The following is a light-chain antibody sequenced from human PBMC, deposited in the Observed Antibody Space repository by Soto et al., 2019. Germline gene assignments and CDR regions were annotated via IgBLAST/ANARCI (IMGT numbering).Light chain of an antibody. CDR2: LNSDGSH. J-gene: IGLJ3*02. CDR3: QTWGAGNVV. V-gene: IGLV4-69*01. Sequence: QAVVTQSPSASASLGASVKLTCTLSSGHSNYAIAWHQQPPEKGPRFLMNLNSDGSHTKGDGIPDRFSGSSSGAERYLTISSLQSEDEADYYCQTWGAGNVVFGGGTKLTVL. CDR1: SGHSNYA.